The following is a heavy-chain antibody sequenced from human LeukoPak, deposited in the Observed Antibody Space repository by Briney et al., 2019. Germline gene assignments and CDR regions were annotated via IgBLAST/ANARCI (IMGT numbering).Heavy chain of an antibody. V-gene: IGHV4-30-2*01. CDR3: ARARYYPYYYYMDV. CDR1: GGSISSGGYY. CDR2: IYHSGST. Sequence: SETLSLTCTVSGGSISSGGYYWSWIRQPPGKGLEWIGYIYHSGSTYYNPSLKSRVTISVDTSKNQFSLKLSSVTAADTAVYYCARARYYPYYYYMDVWGKGTTVTVSS. J-gene: IGHJ6*03.